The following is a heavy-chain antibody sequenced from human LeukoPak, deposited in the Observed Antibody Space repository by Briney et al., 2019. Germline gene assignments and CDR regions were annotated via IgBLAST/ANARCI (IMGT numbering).Heavy chain of an antibody. CDR1: GFSLSNYD. J-gene: IGHJ2*01. V-gene: IGHV3-13*01. CDR2: IGIGGDT. Sequence: GGSLRLSCAASGFSLSNYDMHWVRQATGKGLEWVSAIGIGGDTSYTDSVRGRFTISRENAKNSLNLQMNILTDGDTAVYFCARERAHGDSFGWYFDLWGRGTLVTVSS. D-gene: IGHD4-17*01. CDR3: ARERAHGDSFGWYFDL.